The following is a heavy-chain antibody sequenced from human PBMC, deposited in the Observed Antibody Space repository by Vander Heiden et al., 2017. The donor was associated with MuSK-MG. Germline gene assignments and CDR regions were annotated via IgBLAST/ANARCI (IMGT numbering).Heavy chain of an antibody. D-gene: IGHD3-10*01. CDR2: IYSSGGT. Sequence: QVQLQESGPGLVKPSQTLSLTCTVSGVAVSSVEDYWTWIRQSPGKGLEWIGHIYSSGGTNFNPSLTSRVIISADTSKNQFSLTLTSVTAADTAVYDCARARGLINRILDYWGQGTLVTVSS. V-gene: IGHV4-30-4*08. CDR3: ARARGLINRILDY. CDR1: GVAVSSVEDY. J-gene: IGHJ4*02.